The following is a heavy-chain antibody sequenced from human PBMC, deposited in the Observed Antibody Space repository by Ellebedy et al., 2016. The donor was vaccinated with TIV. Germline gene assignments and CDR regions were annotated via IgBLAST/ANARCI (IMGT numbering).Heavy chain of an antibody. CDR1: GYTFTGYY. CDR2: INPNSGNT. Sequence: ASVKVSCXASGYTFTGYYMHWVRQAPGQGLEWMGWINPNSGNTGYAQKFQGRVTMTRNTSISTAYMELSSLRSEDTAVYYCARPAKNWNYGAWGQGTLVTVSS. J-gene: IGHJ4*02. CDR3: ARPAKNWNYGA. V-gene: IGHV1-8*02. D-gene: IGHD1-7*01.